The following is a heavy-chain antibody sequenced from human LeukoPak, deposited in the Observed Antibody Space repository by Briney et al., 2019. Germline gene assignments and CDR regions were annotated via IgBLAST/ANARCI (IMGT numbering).Heavy chain of an antibody. CDR2: ISSDGSTT. D-gene: IGHD1-26*01. CDR3: ARDPPEWELPPDF. CDR1: GFTFSTYW. V-gene: IGHV3-74*01. J-gene: IGHJ4*02. Sequence: AGGSLRLSCAASGFTFSTYWMHWVRQAPGKGLVWVSRISSDGSTTSYADSVKGRFTISRDNAKNTLYLQMDSLRAEDTAVYYCARDPPEWELPPDFWGQGTLVTVSS.